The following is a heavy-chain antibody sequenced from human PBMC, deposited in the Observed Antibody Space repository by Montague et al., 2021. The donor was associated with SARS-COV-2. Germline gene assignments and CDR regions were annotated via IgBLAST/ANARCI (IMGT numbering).Heavy chain of an antibody. CDR2: ISSSSSYI. J-gene: IGHJ6*03. D-gene: IGHD4-23*01. V-gene: IGHV3-21*01. CDR3: AREEVVNPYYYYYMDV. Sequence: SLRLSLSASGFTFSSSSMNCVRQAPGKGLEWVSSISSSSSYIYYADSGKGRFTISRDNAKNSLYLQMNSLRAENTSVYYCAREEVVNPYYYYYMDVWGKGTTVTGSS. CDR1: GFTFSSSS.